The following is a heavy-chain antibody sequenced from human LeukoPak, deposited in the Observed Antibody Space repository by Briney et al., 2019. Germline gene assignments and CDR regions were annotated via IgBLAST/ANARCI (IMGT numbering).Heavy chain of an antibody. D-gene: IGHD4-4*01. CDR3: AKGVELQSSFDY. J-gene: IGHJ4*02. CDR2: ISWNSGSI. V-gene: IGHV3-9*01. Sequence: GESLRLSCAASGFTFSSYSMNWVRQAPGKGLGWVSGISWNSGSIGYADSVKGRFTISRDNAKNSLYLQMNSLRAEDTALYYCAKGVELQSSFDYWGQGTLVTVSS. CDR1: GFTFSSYS.